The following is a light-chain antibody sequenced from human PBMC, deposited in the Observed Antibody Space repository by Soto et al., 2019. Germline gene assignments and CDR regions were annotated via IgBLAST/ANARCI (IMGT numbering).Light chain of an antibody. CDR2: EGS. CDR1: SSDVGSYNL. J-gene: IGLJ2*01. CDR3: CSYAGSKSFVV. V-gene: IGLV2-23*03. Sequence: QSALTQPASVSGSPGQSITISCTGTSSDVGSYNLVSWYQQHPGKAPKLIIYEGSKRPSGVSNRFSGSKSGNTASLTISGVQAEDEAEYYCCSYAGSKSFVVFGGGTKLTVL.